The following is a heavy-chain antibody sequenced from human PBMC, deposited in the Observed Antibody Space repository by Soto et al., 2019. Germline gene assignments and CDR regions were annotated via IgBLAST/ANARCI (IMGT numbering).Heavy chain of an antibody. D-gene: IGHD2-8*02. J-gene: IGHJ4*02. V-gene: IGHV4-34*01. CDR3: ARDKITGLFDY. CDR2: INHSGST. Sequence: SETLSLTCAVSGGSISSGGYYWTWIRQPPGTGLEWIGEINHSGSTNYNPSLKSRVTISVDTSKNQFSLKLTSVTAADTALYYCARDKITGLFDYWGQGTLVTVSS. CDR1: GGSISSGGYY.